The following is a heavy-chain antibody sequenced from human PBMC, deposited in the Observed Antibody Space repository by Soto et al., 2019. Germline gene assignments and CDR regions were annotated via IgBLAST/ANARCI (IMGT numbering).Heavy chain of an antibody. D-gene: IGHD3-22*01. CDR3: ARDFYYDSSGYRGDAFDI. CDR2: INASNGNT. V-gene: IGHV1-3*01. CDR1: GYTFTSYA. J-gene: IGHJ3*02. Sequence: ASVKVSCKASGYTFTSYAMHWVRQAPGQRLEWMGWINASNGNTKYSQKFQGRVTITRDTSASTAYMELSSLRSEDTAVYYCARDFYYDSSGYRGDAFDIWGQGTMVT.